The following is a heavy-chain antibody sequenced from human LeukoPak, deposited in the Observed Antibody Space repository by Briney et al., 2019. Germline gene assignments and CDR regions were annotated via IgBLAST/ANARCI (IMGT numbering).Heavy chain of an antibody. Sequence: SETLSLTCAVYGGSLSGYYWSWIRQPPGKGLEWIGEINYSGSTNYNPSLKSRVTISVDTSKNQFSLKLSSVTAADTAVYYCARYRLWFGELPTDYWGQGTLVTVSS. CDR1: GGSLSGYY. D-gene: IGHD3-10*01. CDR2: INYSGST. CDR3: ARYRLWFGELPTDY. V-gene: IGHV4-34*01. J-gene: IGHJ4*02.